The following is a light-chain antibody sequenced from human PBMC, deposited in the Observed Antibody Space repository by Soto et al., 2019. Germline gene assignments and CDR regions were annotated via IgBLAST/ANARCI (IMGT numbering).Light chain of an antibody. CDR2: DNR. J-gene: IGLJ3*02. CDR3: QVWDSGSDHPGV. CDR1: NIGTKS. Sequence: SYELTQAPSVSVAPGQTATISRGGNNIGTKSVHRYQQRPGQAPVVVVYDNRDRPSGIPDRFSGSNSGNTATLTINRVEPGDEAAYYCQVWDSGSDHPGVFGGGTKLTVL. V-gene: IGLV3-21*02.